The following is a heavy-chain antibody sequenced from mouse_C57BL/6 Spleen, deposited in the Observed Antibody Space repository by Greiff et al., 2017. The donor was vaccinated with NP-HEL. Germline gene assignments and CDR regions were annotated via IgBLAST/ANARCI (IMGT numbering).Heavy chain of an antibody. V-gene: IGHV1-42*01. J-gene: IGHJ2*01. D-gene: IGHD2-5*01. CDR1: GYSFTGYY. CDR3: ARSYYSSQYYFDY. Sequence: VQRVESGPELVKPGASVKISCKASGYSFTGYYMNWVKQSPEKSLEWIGEINPSTGGTTYNQKFKAKATLTVDKSSSTAYMQLKSLTSEDSAVYYCARSYYSSQYYFDYWGQGTTLTVSS. CDR2: INPSTGGT.